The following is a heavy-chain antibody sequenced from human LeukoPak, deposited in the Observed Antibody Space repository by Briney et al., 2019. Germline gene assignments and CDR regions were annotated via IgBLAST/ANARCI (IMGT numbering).Heavy chain of an antibody. V-gene: IGHV4-34*01. J-gene: IGHJ4*02. Sequence: SETLSLTCAVYGGSFSGYYWSWIRQPPGKGLEWIGEINHSGSTNYNPSLKSRVTISVDTSKNQFSLKLSSVTAADTAVYYCARGQIVNFAYWGQGTLVTVSS. CDR3: ARGQIVNFAY. CDR1: GGSFSGYY. D-gene: IGHD3-22*01. CDR2: INHSGST.